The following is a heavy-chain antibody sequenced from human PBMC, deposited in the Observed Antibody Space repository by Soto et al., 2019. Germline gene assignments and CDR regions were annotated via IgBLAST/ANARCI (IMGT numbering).Heavy chain of an antibody. D-gene: IGHD3-10*01. V-gene: IGHV4-39*01. CDR3: ARNSMTMVRGAPDY. CDR2: IYYSGST. Sequence: SETLSLPCTVAAGSISSSSYYWGWIRQPPGKGLEWIGSIYYSGSTYYKPSLKCRVTISVDTSKNQFSLKLSSVTAADTAVYYCARNSMTMVRGAPDYLGQGPLVTVSS. CDR1: AGSISSSSYY. J-gene: IGHJ4*02.